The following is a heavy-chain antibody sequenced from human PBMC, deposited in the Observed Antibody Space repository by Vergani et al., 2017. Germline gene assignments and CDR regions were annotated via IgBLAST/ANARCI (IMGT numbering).Heavy chain of an antibody. D-gene: IGHD3-16*01. CDR2: IHTNGVI. CDR1: GFRVTTYY. V-gene: IGHV4-4*08. J-gene: IGHJ3*02. CDR3: ARGNPYVDFDI. Sequence: VELLESGGGLAQPGGSLRVSCSASGFRVTTYYMSWVRQAPGKGLEWIGRIHTNGVIHYNPSLNSRATISVDTSRNQISLKLTSVTATDTAIYFCARGNPYVDFDIWGQGTMITVSS.